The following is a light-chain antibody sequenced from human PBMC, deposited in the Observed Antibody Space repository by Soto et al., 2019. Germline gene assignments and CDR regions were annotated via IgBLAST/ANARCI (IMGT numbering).Light chain of an antibody. J-gene: IGKJ2*01. CDR3: MQGLQTPDT. CDR1: QSLLHSNGYNY. Sequence: DIVMTQSPLSLSVTPGEPASISCRSSQSLLHSNGYNYLDWYLQKPGQSPQLLIYLGSSRASGVPDRFSGSGSGTDFTLKISRVEADDVGLYYCMQGLQTPDTFGQGTKLEIK. CDR2: LGS. V-gene: IGKV2-28*01.